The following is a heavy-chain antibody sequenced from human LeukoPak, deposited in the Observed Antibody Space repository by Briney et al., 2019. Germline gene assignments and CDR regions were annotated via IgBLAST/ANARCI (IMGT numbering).Heavy chain of an antibody. Sequence: PGESLKISCKGYGYSFTSHWIGWVRQMPGTGLEWMGIIYPGDSETRYSPSFQGQVTISADKSISTAYLQWSSLKASDTAMYYCARRYYYDSRGYYLAHDAINIWGQGTMVTVSS. CDR1: GYSFTSHW. D-gene: IGHD3-22*01. V-gene: IGHV5-51*01. CDR3: ARRYYYDSRGYYLAHDAINI. CDR2: IYPGDSET. J-gene: IGHJ3*02.